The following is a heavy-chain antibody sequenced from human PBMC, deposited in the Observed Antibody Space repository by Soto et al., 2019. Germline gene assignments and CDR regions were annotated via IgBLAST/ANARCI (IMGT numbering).Heavy chain of an antibody. D-gene: IGHD2-15*01. CDR2: ISNGGGNK. J-gene: IGHJ4*02. Sequence: EVQLLESGGGLVQPGGSLRLSCAASGFTFSSHAMSWVRQAPGKGLEWVSIISNGGGNKYNADSVKGRFTISRDNSENTVYLEMNSLRDEDTAVYYCAKAQAGYCSGGSCYTGSDYWGQGTLVTVSS. CDR1: GFTFSSHA. CDR3: AKAQAGYCSGGSCYTGSDY. V-gene: IGHV3-23*01.